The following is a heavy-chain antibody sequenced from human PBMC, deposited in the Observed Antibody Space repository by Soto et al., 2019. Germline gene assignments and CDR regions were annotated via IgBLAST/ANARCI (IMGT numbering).Heavy chain of an antibody. J-gene: IGHJ4*02. V-gene: IGHV1-18*01. Sequence: QVQLVQSGAEVKKPGASVKVSCKASGYTFTTYGISWVRQAPGQGLEWMGWISSYNGNTNYAQKLQDRVTMTTDTSTNIAYMELRSLRSDVTAVFYCARDRGSGSYYARFDYRGQGTLVTVS. D-gene: IGHD1-26*01. CDR1: GYTFTTYG. CDR2: ISSYNGNT. CDR3: ARDRGSGSYYARFDY.